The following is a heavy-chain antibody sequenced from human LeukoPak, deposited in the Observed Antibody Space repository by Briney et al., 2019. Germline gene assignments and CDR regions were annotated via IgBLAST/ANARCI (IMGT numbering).Heavy chain of an antibody. V-gene: IGHV3-33*01. CDR1: GFTFSSYG. D-gene: IGHD1-26*01. CDR2: IWYDGSNK. Sequence: PGGSLRLSCAASGFTFSSYGMPWVRQAPGKGLEWVAVIWYDGSNKYYADSVKGRFTISRDNSKNTLYLQMNSLRAEDTAVYYCARPVGATMMAAFDIWGQGTMVTVSS. CDR3: ARPVGATMMAAFDI. J-gene: IGHJ3*02.